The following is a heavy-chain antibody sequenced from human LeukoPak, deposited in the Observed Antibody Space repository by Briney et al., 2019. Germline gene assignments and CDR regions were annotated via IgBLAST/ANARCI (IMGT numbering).Heavy chain of an antibody. D-gene: IGHD5-12*01. J-gene: IGHJ4*02. CDR3: ARLDSGYDWDYFDY. Sequence: SSETLSLTCTVSGGSISSYYWSWIRQPAGKGLEWIGRIYTSGSTNYNPSLKSRVTMSVDTSKNQFSLKLSSVTAADTAVYHCARLDSGYDWDYFDYWGQGTLVTVSS. CDR1: GGSISSYY. CDR2: IYTSGST. V-gene: IGHV4-4*07.